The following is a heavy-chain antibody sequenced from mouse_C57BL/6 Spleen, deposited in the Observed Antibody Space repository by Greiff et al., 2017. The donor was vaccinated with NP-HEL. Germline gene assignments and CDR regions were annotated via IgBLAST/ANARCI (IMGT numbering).Heavy chain of an antibody. D-gene: IGHD2-14*01. CDR3: ARGGYRKIQFVMDY. CDR1: GYTFTSYW. J-gene: IGHJ4*01. V-gene: IGHV1-64*01. CDR2: IHPNSGST. Sequence: QVQLQQPGAELVKPGASVKLSCKASGYTFTSYWMHWVKQRPGQGLEWIGMIHPNSGSTNYNEKFKSKATLTVDKSSSTAYMQLSSLTSEDSAVYYCARGGYRKIQFVMDYWGQGTSVTVSS.